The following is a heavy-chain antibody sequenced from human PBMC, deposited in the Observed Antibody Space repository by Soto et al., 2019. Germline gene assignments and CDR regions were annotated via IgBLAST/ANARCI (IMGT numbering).Heavy chain of an antibody. V-gene: IGHV4-4*02. CDR3: ARYRREAVAGYTLDN. D-gene: IGHD6-13*01. CDR1: GDSVTSNVW. J-gene: IGHJ4*02. Sequence: LSLTCAVSGDSVTSNVWWSWVRQPPGKGLEWIGEAYHNGLTDYNPSLKSRVTMSVDTSKSQFSLKVNSMTAADTAVYYCARYRREAVAGYTLDNWGQGILVTVSS. CDR2: AYHNGLT.